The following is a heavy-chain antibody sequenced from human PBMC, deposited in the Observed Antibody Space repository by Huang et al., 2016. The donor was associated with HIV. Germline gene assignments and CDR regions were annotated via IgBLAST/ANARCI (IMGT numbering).Heavy chain of an antibody. J-gene: IGHJ6*03. CDR1: GFIFNDFA. CDR3: SPTGDDYFYYYMDV. D-gene: IGHD4-17*01. Sequence: VESGGDAVQSGRSLRLSCRGSGFIFNDFAINWFRQSPRKGLEGRGFVRSIALGGAAKSAPSVKDRFSVSRDEAKNVAFLQMENLQVDDTAVYYCSPTGDDYFYYYMDVWGNGTTVIVS. V-gene: IGHV3-49*03. CDR2: VRSIALGGAA.